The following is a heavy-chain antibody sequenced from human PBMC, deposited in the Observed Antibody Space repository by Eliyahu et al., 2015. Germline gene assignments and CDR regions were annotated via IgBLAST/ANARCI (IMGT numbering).Heavy chain of an antibody. CDR2: IHSDGTRP. CDR1: GCTFSDCW. Sequence: EVQLVESGGGLVQPGGSLTLSCAVSGCTFSDCWMDWVRQPPGKGLVWVSRIHSDGTRPSYADSVKGRFTISRDRAQKTLYLEMNSLRAEDTAVYYCATLPPGVWGQGTTVTVSS. J-gene: IGHJ6*02. CDR3: ATLPPGV. V-gene: IGHV3-74*01.